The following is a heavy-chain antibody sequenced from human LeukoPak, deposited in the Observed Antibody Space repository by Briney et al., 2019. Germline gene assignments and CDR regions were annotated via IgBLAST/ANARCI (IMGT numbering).Heavy chain of an antibody. V-gene: IGHV3-7*01. J-gene: IGHJ2*01. CDR3: ARATPSAYWYFDL. CDR2: IKDDGSKE. Sequence: GGSLRLSCTTSGFRFGDYAMAWVRQAPGKGLEWVANIKDDGSKEDYVGSVMGRFTISRDNAKNSLYLEMNSLRVDDTAFYYCARATPSAYWYFDLWGPGTLVTVSS. CDR1: GFRFGDYA. D-gene: IGHD6-25*01.